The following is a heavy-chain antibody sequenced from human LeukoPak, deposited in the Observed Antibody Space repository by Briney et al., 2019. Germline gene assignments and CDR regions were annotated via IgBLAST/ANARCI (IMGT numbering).Heavy chain of an antibody. V-gene: IGHV4-59*01. Sequence: PSETLSLTCTVSGGSISSYYWCWIRQPPGKGLEWIGYIYYSGSTNYNPSLKSRVTISVDTSKNQFSLKLSSVTAVDTAVYYCARYYDSSGYYYWGQGTLVTVSS. CDR2: IYYSGST. CDR3: ARYYDSSGYYY. CDR1: GGSISSYY. D-gene: IGHD3-22*01. J-gene: IGHJ4*02.